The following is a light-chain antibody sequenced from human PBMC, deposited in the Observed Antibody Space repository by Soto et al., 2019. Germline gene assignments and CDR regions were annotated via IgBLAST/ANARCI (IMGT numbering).Light chain of an antibody. CDR1: SSDVGDYNL. J-gene: IGLJ1*01. CDR2: EDS. V-gene: IGLV2-23*01. Sequence: QSVLTQPASVSGSPGQSITISCTGTSSDVGDYNLVSWYQQRPGKAPKLMIYEDSKRPSGISNRFSGSKSGNTASLTISGLQAEDEAPYYCCSYERTSTYVFGTGTKVTVL. CDR3: CSYERTSTYV.